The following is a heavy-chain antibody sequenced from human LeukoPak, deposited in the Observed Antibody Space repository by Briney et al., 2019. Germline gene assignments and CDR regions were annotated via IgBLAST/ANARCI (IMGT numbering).Heavy chain of an antibody. CDR2: IKEDGSER. Sequence: PGGSLRLSCAASGFTFSSYWMSWVRQAPGKGLEWVAHIKEDGSERYSVDSLKGRFTISRDNAKNTLYLQMNSLRAEDTAVYYCAISSIAARSLDYWGQGTLVTVSS. V-gene: IGHV3-7*01. CDR1: GFTFSSYW. D-gene: IGHD6-6*01. J-gene: IGHJ4*02. CDR3: AISSIAARSLDY.